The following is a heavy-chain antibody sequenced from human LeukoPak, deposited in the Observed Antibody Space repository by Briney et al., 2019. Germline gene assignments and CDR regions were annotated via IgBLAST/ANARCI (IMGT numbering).Heavy chain of an antibody. D-gene: IGHD1-20*01. CDR1: GYTFSGYS. Sequence: GASAKVSCKASGYTFSGYSMHWVRQAPGQGLEWMGRINPNSGVTYYAQKFQGRVTMTSDTSITTAYMELSSLTSDDTATYYCARDASNWSAFDSWGQGTLVIVSS. V-gene: IGHV1-2*06. CDR3: ARDASNWSAFDS. J-gene: IGHJ5*01. CDR2: INPNSGVT.